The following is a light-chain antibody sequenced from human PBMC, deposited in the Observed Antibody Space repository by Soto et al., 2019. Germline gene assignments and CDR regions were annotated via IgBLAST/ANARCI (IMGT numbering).Light chain of an antibody. J-gene: IGKJ4*01. CDR2: DAS. V-gene: IGKV3-11*01. CDR3: LQRSNWPPLT. Sequence: EIVLTQSPATLSLSPGETATLSCRASQSVGGYLDWYQQKPGQAPRLLIYDASNRASGIPARCSGSGSGTDFTLTISSLEPGDLAGYYCLQRSNWPPLTFGGGTKVEIK. CDR1: QSVGGY.